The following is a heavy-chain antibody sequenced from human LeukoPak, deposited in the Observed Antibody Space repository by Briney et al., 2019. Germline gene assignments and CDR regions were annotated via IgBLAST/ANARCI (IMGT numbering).Heavy chain of an antibody. CDR3: ARSPYEYGSVGY. J-gene: IGHJ4*02. D-gene: IGHD6-19*01. Sequence: GASVKVSCKASGYTFTGYYMHWVRQAPGQGLEWMGIINPSGGSTTYAQKFQGRVTMTRDTSTSTVYMELSSLRSEDTAVYYCARSPYEYGSVGYWGQGTLVTVSS. CDR1: GYTFTGYY. V-gene: IGHV1-46*01. CDR2: INPSGGST.